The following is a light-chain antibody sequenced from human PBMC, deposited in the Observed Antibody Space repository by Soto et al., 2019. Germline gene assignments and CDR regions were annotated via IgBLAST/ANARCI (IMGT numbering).Light chain of an antibody. CDR3: QQYGSSHT. V-gene: IGKV3-20*01. Sequence: EIVLTQSPGTLSLSPGERATLSCRASQSVSSSYLAWYQQKPGQAPRLLIYGASSSATGIPDRFSGSGSGTDFTLTISRLEPEDFAVYYCQQYGSSHTFGQGTKLEI. CDR2: GAS. J-gene: IGKJ2*01. CDR1: QSVSSSY.